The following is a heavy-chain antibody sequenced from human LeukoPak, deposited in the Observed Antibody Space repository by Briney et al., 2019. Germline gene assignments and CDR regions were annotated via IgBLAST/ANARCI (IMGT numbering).Heavy chain of an antibody. CDR2: IIPIFGTA. Sequence: ASVKVSCKASGGTFSSYAISWVRQAPGQGLEWMGRIIPIFGTANYAQKFQGRVTITTDESTSTAYMELSSLRSEDTAVYYCARAQISGRDGYNPDYWGQGTLVTVSS. CDR3: ARAQISGRDGYNPDY. V-gene: IGHV1-69*05. D-gene: IGHD5-24*01. CDR1: GGTFSSYA. J-gene: IGHJ4*02.